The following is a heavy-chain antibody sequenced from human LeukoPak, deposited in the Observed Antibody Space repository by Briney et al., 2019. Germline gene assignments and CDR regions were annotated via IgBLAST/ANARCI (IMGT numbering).Heavy chain of an antibody. Sequence: GGSLRLSCAASGFTFSSYAMSWVRQAPGKGLEWVSGIKTDGSITTYADSVRGRFTISRDNDKNTLYLQMNSLRAEDTAVYYCARDPRISTVLTPFDYWGQGTLVTVSS. CDR1: GFTFSSYA. CDR3: ARDPRISTVLTPFDY. V-gene: IGHV3-74*01. D-gene: IGHD4-17*01. J-gene: IGHJ4*02. CDR2: IKTDGSIT.